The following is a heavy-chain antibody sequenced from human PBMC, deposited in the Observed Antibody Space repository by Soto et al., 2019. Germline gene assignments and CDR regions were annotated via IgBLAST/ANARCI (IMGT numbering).Heavy chain of an antibody. D-gene: IGHD2-21*02. Sequence: QLQLQESGPGLVKPSETLSLTCTVSGGSISSSSYYWGWLRQPPGKGLEWIGSIYYSGSTYYNPSLKSLVTISVDTSKNQFSLKLSSVTAADTAVYYGARPNCGGDCPFDYWGQGTLVTVSS. V-gene: IGHV4-39*01. CDR3: ARPNCGGDCPFDY. CDR1: GGSISSSSYY. J-gene: IGHJ4*02. CDR2: IYYSGST.